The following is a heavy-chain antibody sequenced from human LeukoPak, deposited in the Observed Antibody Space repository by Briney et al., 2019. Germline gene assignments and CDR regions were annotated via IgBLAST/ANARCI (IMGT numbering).Heavy chain of an antibody. CDR2: ISGSGGST. J-gene: IGHJ4*02. D-gene: IGHD4-17*01. Sequence: GGSLRLSCAASGFTFSSYAMSWVRQAPGKGLEWVSAISGSGGSTYYADSVKGRFTISRDNSKSTLYLQMNSLRAEDTAVYYCAKAEGHGDYYFDYWGQGTLVTVSS. V-gene: IGHV3-23*01. CDR1: GFTFSSYA. CDR3: AKAEGHGDYYFDY.